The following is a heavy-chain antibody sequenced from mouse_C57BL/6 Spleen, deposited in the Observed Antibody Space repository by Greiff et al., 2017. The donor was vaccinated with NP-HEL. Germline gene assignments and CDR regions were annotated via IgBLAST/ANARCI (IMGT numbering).Heavy chain of an antibody. J-gene: IGHJ1*03. CDR1: GYTFTTYP. D-gene: IGHD1-1*01. CDR2: FHPYNDDT. Sequence: VQVVESGAELVKPGASVKMSCKASGYTFTTYPIEWMKQNHGKSLEWIGNFHPYNDDTKYTEKFKGKATLTVEKSSSTVYLELRRLTSDESAVDYCARGGCDGSSLYWYFDVWGTGTTVTVSS. V-gene: IGHV1-47*01. CDR3: ARGGCDGSSLYWYFDV.